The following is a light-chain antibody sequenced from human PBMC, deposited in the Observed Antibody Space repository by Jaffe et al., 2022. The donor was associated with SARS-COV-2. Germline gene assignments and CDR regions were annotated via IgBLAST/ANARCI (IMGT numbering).Light chain of an antibody. CDR1: QSVSSN. V-gene: IGKV3-15*01. Sequence: EIVMTQSPATLSVSPGGSATLSCRASQSVSSNLAWYQEKPGQAPRLLIYGASTRATGIPARFSGSGSGTDFTLTISSLQSEDFAVYYCQQYNNWPPLTFGGGTKVEI. CDR3: QQYNNWPPLT. J-gene: IGKJ4*01. CDR2: GAS.